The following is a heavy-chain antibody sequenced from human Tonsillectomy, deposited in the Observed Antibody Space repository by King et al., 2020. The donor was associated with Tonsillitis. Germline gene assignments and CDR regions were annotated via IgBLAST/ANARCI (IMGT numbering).Heavy chain of an antibody. CDR3: AREMEQGLVRGDNAY. CDR2: IWYDGSDK. D-gene: IGHD6-19*01. J-gene: IGHJ4*02. Sequence: VQLVESGGGVVQPGRSLRLSCAASGFTFSSYGMHWVRQAPGKGLEWVAVIWYDGSDKYYADSVKGRFTISRDNSKNTLSLQMNSLRAEDTAVYYCAREMEQGLVRGDNAYWGQGTLVTVSS. CDR1: GFTFSSYG. V-gene: IGHV3-33*01.